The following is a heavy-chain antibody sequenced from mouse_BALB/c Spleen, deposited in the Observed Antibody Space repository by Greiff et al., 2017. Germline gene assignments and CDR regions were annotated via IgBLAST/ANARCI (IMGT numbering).Heavy chain of an antibody. CDR3: ARRDVWYFDV. CDR2: IWAGGST. D-gene: IGHD3-3*01. CDR1: GFSLTSYG. Sequence: VMLVESGPGLVAPSQSLSITCTVSGFSLTSYGVHWVRQPPGKGLEWLGVIWAGGSTNYNSALMSRLSISKDNSKSQVFLKMNSLQTDDTAMYYCARRDVWYFDVWGAGTTVTVSS. J-gene: IGHJ1*01. V-gene: IGHV2-9*02.